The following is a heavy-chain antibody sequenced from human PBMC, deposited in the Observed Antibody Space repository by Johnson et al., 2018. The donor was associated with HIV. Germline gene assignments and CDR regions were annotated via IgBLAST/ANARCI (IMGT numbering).Heavy chain of an antibody. V-gene: IGHV3-33*06. D-gene: IGHD3-9*01. CDR1: GFIFSSYG. CDR2: IWYDGSNK. Sequence: VQLVESGGGVVQPGRSLRLSCAASGFIFSSYGMHWVRQAPGKGLEWVAVIWYDGSNKYYADSVKGRFTISRDNSKNTLYLQMNSLRVEDTAVYYCAKDIRLVSAYYDILSGTSFDAFDIWGQGTMVTVSS. J-gene: IGHJ3*02. CDR3: AKDIRLVSAYYDILSGTSFDAFDI.